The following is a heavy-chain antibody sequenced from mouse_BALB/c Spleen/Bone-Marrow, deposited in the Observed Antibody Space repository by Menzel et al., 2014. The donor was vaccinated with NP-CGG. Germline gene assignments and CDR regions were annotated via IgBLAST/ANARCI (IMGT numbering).Heavy chain of an antibody. J-gene: IGHJ4*01. CDR2: ILPGSGSI. V-gene: IGHV1-9*01. CDR3: ASRYGTMDY. Sequence: QVQLQQSGAELMKPGASVKISCKATGYTFSSYWIEWVKQRPGYGLEWIGEILPGSGSIKYNEKFKGKATFTADTSSNTAYMQLSSLTSEDSAVYYCASRYGTMDYWGQGTSVTVSS. CDR1: GYTFSSYW. D-gene: IGHD1-1*01.